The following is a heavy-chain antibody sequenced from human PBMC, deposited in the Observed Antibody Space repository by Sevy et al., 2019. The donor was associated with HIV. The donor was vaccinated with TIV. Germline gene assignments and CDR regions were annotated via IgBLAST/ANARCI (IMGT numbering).Heavy chain of an antibody. CDR3: ARRGGSIN. CDR1: GFTVSSNH. V-gene: IGHV3-53*01. Sequence: GESLKISCAASGFTVSSNHMSWVRQAPGKGLEWVSIIYAGGSTNYADSVKDRHTISRDKSKNMLYLQMNSLRAEDTALYYYARRGGSINWGQGTLVTVSS. CDR2: IYAGGST. J-gene: IGHJ4*02. D-gene: IGHD3-16*01.